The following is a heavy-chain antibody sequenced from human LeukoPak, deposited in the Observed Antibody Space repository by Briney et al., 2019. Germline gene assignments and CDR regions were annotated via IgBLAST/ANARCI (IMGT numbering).Heavy chain of an antibody. CDR3: ARDVQWLVY. V-gene: IGHV3-48*01. J-gene: IGHJ4*02. D-gene: IGHD6-19*01. CDR2: ISSSSSTI. CDR1: GFTFNSYG. Sequence: GGSLRLSCAASGFTFNSYGMNWVRQAPGKGLEWVSYISSSSSTIYYADSVKGRSTISRDNAKNSLYLQMNSLRGEDTAVYYCARDVQWLVYWGQGTLVTVSS.